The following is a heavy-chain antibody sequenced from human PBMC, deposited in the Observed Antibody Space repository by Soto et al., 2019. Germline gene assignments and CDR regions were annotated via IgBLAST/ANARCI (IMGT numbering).Heavy chain of an antibody. Sequence: EAQLVESGGDLVQPGGSLRLSCAASGFTFSNFWMSWVRQSPGRGLEWVANINRDGTARYYVDSVKGRFTISRDNARHSLFMQMSSLRAEDTAVYFWANDSGFCTRVDCKGDALDVWGLGTMVTVSS. J-gene: IGHJ3*01. CDR1: GFTFSNFW. D-gene: IGHD2-8*01. V-gene: IGHV3-7*05. CDR3: ANDSGFCTRVDCKGDALDV. CDR2: INRDGTAR.